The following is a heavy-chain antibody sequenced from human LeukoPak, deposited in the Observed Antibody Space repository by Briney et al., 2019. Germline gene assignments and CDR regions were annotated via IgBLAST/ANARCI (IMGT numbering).Heavy chain of an antibody. CDR1: GYTFTSYF. V-gene: IGHV1-46*01. CDR3: ASTPGIAVAEPFDY. Sequence: ASVKVSCKASGYTFTSYFIHWVRQAPGQGLEWMGIINPSGGSTSYAQKFQGRVTMTRDTSTSTVYMELSSLRSEDTAVYYCASTPGIAVAEPFDYWGQGTLVTVSS. J-gene: IGHJ4*02. D-gene: IGHD6-19*01. CDR2: INPSGGST.